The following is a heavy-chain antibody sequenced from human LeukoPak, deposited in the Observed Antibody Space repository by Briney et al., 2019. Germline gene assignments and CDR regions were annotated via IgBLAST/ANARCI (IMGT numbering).Heavy chain of an antibody. V-gene: IGHV1-69*05. D-gene: IGHD1-26*01. Sequence: SVKVSCKASGGTFSSYAISWVRQAPGQGLEWMGGIIPIFGTANYAQKFQGRVTITTDESTSTAYMELSSLRSEDTAVYYCARVVASNSGSYQYYFDYWGQGTLVTVSS. CDR3: ARVVASNSGSYQYYFDY. CDR2: IIPIFGTA. J-gene: IGHJ4*02. CDR1: GGTFSSYA.